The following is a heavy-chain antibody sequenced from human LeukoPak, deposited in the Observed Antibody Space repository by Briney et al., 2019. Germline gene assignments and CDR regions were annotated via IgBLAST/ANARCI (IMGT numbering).Heavy chain of an antibody. CDR1: GGSISSSSYY. V-gene: IGHV4-39*01. Sequence: PSETLSLTCTVSGGSISSSSYYWGWIRQPPGKGLEWIGSINYSGSTYYNPSLTSRVTISVDTSKNQFSLKLSSVTAADTAVYYCARLPGGQKGIVGATSWGQGTLVTVSS. CDR2: INYSGST. J-gene: IGHJ4*02. CDR3: ARLPGGQKGIVGATS. D-gene: IGHD1-26*01.